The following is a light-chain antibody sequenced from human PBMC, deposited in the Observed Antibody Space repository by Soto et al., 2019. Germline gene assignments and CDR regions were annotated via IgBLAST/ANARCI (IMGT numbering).Light chain of an antibody. V-gene: IGKV3-20*01. CDR2: GAS. Sequence: EIVLTQSPGTLSLSPGERVTLSCRASQSVTNNFLAWYQQKPGQAPRLLIYGASSRATGIPDRFSGSGSGTDFTLTISRLEPEDFAVYYCQQYGRSPGLAFGGGTKVEI. CDR3: QQYGRSPGLA. CDR1: QSVTNNF. J-gene: IGKJ4*01.